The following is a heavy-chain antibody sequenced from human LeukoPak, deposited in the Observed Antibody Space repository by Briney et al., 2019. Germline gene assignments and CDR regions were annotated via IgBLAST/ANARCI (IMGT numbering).Heavy chain of an antibody. D-gene: IGHD3-3*01. CDR2: IYYSGST. CDR1: GGSVSSGSYY. Sequence: KPSETLSLTCTVAGGSVSSGSYYWSWIRQPPGKGLEWIGYIYYSGSTNYNPSLKSRVTILVDTSKNQFSLKLSSVTAADTAVFYRARVASGYDVFNLWGQGTMVTVSS. CDR3: ARVASGYDVFNL. J-gene: IGHJ3*01. V-gene: IGHV4-61*01.